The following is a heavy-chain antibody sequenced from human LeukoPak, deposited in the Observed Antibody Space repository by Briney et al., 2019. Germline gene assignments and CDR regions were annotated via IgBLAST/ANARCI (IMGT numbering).Heavy chain of an antibody. CDR1: GFTFSSYA. CDR2: ISGSGGST. Sequence: GGSLRLSCAASGFTFSSYAMSWVRQAPGKGLEWVSAISGSGGSTYYADSVKGRFTISRDNSKNTLYLQMNSLRAADTAVYYCAKGFGADFWSGVDYWGQGTLVTVSS. J-gene: IGHJ4*02. D-gene: IGHD3-3*01. CDR3: AKGFGADFWSGVDY. V-gene: IGHV3-23*01.